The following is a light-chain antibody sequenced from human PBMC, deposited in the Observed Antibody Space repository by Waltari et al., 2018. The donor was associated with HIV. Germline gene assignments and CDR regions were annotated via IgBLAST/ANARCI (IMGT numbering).Light chain of an antibody. J-gene: IGKJ1*01. CDR1: QRVDSTF. CDR3: QQDYNSPGT. V-gene: IGKV3D-7*01. CDR2: GAS. Sequence: EVVLTQSPATLSLSPGETATLSCRASQRVDSTFLSWYQQKPGQAPRLLIYGASTRVSGISPGFSGSGSGTDFTLTISSLYPEDFAVYYCQQDYNSPGTFGQGTRVEIK.